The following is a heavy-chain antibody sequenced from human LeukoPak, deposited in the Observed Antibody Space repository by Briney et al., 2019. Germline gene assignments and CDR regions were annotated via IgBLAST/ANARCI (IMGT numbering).Heavy chain of an antibody. CDR2: ISGSGETS. J-gene: IGHJ4*02. CDR3: AKSQQLSGFPFDF. D-gene: IGHD3-22*01. Sequence: GGSLRLSCPAFSRSAMSWVRQAPGKGLEWVSAISGSGETSYHPNSVEGRFTISRDDSNTLYLQMNSLREDDTAIYYCAKSQQLSGFPFDFWGQGTLVIVSS. V-gene: IGHV3-23*01. CDR1: SRSA.